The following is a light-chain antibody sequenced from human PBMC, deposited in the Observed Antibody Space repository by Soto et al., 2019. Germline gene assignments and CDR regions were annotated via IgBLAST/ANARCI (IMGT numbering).Light chain of an antibody. V-gene: IGKV3-11*01. CDR2: DAS. CDR3: QQRSNWIT. J-gene: IGKJ5*01. Sequence: EVVLTQSPVTLSLSPGERATPSCRASQSISTYLAWYQQRPGQPPRLLIYDASNRATGIEARFSGSGSGTEFSLIISSLEPEDAAVYYCQQRSNWITFGQGTRLEIK. CDR1: QSISTY.